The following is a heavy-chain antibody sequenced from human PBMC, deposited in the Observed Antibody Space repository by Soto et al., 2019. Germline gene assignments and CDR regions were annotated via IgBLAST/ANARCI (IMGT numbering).Heavy chain of an antibody. D-gene: IGHD3-3*01. J-gene: IGHJ4*02. Sequence: QVQLLQSGAEVKKPGASVKVSCKASGYTFTDYHLHWVRQAPGQGLEWMGWINPYNGDTNSAQKFHDRVTLTRDTSIATAYIELSSLRTDDTAIYFCATEASISRGPHPLAFWGQGTLVTVSS. CDR3: ATEASISRGPHPLAF. CDR1: GYTFTDYH. V-gene: IGHV1-2*02. CDR2: INPYNGDT.